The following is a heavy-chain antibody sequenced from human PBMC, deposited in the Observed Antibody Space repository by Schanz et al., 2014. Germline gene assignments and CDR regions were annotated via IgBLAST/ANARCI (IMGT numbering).Heavy chain of an antibody. D-gene: IGHD5-12*01. CDR3: ARDGGRDGYNLAFDV. CDR1: GFTFRDYG. CDR2: MYINSGST. V-gene: IGHV3-23*04. Sequence: EVQLVESGGGLVQPGGSLRLSCAASGFTFRDYGMNWVRQAPGKGLEWISSMYINSGSTQYADSVKGRFIISRDSSKNTLFLQMNSLRAEDTAVYFCARDGGRDGYNLAFDVWGQGTLVTVSS. J-gene: IGHJ3*01.